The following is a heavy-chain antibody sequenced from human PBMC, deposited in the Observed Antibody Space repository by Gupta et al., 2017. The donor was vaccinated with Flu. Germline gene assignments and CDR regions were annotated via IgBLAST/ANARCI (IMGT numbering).Heavy chain of an antibody. D-gene: IGHD2-2*01. CDR3: ARAGCSSTSCRDYYYYYMDV. CDR2: IYYSGST. CDR1: GSSISSGGYY. Sequence: QVQLQESGPGLVKPSQTLSLTCTVSGSSISSGGYYWSWIRQHPGKGLEWIGYIYYSGSTYYNPSLKSRVTISVDTSKNQFSLKLSSVTAADTAVYYCARAGCSSTSCRDYYYYYMDVWGKGTTVTVSS. J-gene: IGHJ6*03. V-gene: IGHV4-31*03.